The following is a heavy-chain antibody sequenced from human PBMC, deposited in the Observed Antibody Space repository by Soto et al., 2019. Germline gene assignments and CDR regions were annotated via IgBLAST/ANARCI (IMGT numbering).Heavy chain of an antibody. J-gene: IGHJ4*02. Sequence: EVQLVQSGGGLVQPGRSLRLSCAASGFTFDDYAMHWVRQAPGKGLEWGSGISWNSGSIGYADSVKGRFTISRDNAKNPLYLQMNSLRAEDTALYYCAKAASLPRILGYCSGGSCYSERGYFDYWGQGTLVTVSS. CDR3: AKAASLPRILGYCSGGSCYSERGYFDY. CDR2: ISWNSGSI. V-gene: IGHV3-9*01. D-gene: IGHD2-15*01. CDR1: GFTFDDYA.